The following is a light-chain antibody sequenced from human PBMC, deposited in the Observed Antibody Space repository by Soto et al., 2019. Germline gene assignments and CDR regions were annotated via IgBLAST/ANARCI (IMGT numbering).Light chain of an antibody. CDR3: LLSVVSGMVV. Sequence: QTVVTQEPSFSVSPGRTVTLTCGLSPGSVSTSNYPSWYQQTPGQAPRTLIYNTNTRSSGVPDRFSGSIVGNKAALTITGAQSDDECDYSCLLSVVSGMVVFGGWTMVTAL. CDR2: NTN. V-gene: IGLV8-61*01. CDR1: PGSVSTSNY. J-gene: IGLJ2*01.